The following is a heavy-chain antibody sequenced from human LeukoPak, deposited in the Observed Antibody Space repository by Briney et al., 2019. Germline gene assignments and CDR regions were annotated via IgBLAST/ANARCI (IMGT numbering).Heavy chain of an antibody. J-gene: IGHJ6*02. CDR1: GGSISSSSYY. CDR2: IYYSGST. V-gene: IGHV4-39*02. CDR3: ARDVNSSSWYPMTTYYYYYGMDV. Sequence: SETLSLTCTVSGGSISSSSYYWGWIRQPPGKGLEWIGSIYYSGSTYYNPSLKSRVTISVDTSKNQFSLKLSSVTAADTAVYYCARDVNSSSWYPMTTYYYYYGMDVWGQGTTVTVSS. D-gene: IGHD6-13*01.